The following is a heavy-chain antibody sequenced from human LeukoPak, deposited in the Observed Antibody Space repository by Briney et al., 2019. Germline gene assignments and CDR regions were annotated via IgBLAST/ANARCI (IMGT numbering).Heavy chain of an antibody. V-gene: IGHV4-59*08. CDR1: GGSISSYY. D-gene: IGHD3-22*01. J-gene: IGHJ4*02. Sequence: SETLSLTCTVPGGSISSYYWSWIRQPPGKGLEWIGYIYYSGSTNYNPSLKSRVTMSVGTSKNQFSLKLSSVTAADTAVYYCARHAHTYYYDSSGYYYDYWGQGTLVTVSS. CDR2: IYYSGST. CDR3: ARHAHTYYYDSSGYYYDY.